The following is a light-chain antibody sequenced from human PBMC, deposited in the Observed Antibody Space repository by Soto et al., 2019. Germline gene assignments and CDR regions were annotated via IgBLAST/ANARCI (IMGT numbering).Light chain of an antibody. CDR2: LAS. Sequence: EIVLTQSPATLSSFPGDRVTLSCRASQAVNTRLARYQHRPGQAPRLLIYLASNRAAGVPARFSGSGSGTDFTLTISDVEPEDFAVYYCHQRQSWPRTFAQGTTVDI. J-gene: IGKJ1*01. CDR3: HQRQSWPRT. CDR1: QAVNTR. V-gene: IGKV3-11*01.